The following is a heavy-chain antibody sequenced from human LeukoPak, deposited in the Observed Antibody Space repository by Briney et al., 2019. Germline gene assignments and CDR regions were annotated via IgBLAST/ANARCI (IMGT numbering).Heavy chain of an antibody. CDR2: ISYDGSNK. J-gene: IGHJ5*02. CDR1: GFTFSSYA. Sequence: GGSLRLSCAASGFTFSSYAMHWVRQAPGKGLEWVAVISYDGSNKYYADSVKGRFTISRDNSKNTLYLQMNSLRAEDTAVYYCARDSRVAVVGTSWFDPWGQGTLVTVSS. CDR3: ARDSRVAVVGTSWFDP. D-gene: IGHD6-19*01. V-gene: IGHV3-30*04.